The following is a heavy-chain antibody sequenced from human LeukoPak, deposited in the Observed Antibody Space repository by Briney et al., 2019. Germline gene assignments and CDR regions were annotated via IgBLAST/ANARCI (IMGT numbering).Heavy chain of an antibody. Sequence: SETLSLTCAVYGGSFSGYYWSWIRQPPGKGLEWIGEINHSGSTNYNPSLKSRVTISVDTSKNQFSLKLSSVTAADTAVYYCARGPYSGSDGYWGQGTLVTVSS. D-gene: IGHD1-26*01. CDR2: INHSGST. V-gene: IGHV4-34*01. CDR1: GGSFSGYY. CDR3: ARGPYSGSDGY. J-gene: IGHJ4*02.